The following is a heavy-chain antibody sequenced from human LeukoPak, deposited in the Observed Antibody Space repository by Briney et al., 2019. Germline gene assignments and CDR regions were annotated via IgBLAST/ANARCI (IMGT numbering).Heavy chain of an antibody. CDR1: GFTFSDCY. J-gene: IGHJ6*03. V-gene: IGHV3-11*06. D-gene: IGHD2-15*01. CDR3: ARDRTAHCSGGSCYHYYYYMDV. Sequence: PGGSLRLSCAASGFTFSDCYMSWIRLVPGKGQEWVSSISSSSSYIYYADSVKGRFTISRDNAKNSLYLQMNSLRAEDTAVYYCARDRTAHCSGGSCYHYYYYMDVWGKGTTVTVSS. CDR2: ISSSSSYI.